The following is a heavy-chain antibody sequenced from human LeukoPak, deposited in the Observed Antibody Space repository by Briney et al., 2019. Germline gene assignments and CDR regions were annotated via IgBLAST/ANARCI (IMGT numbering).Heavy chain of an antibody. Sequence: ASVNVSCKASGYTFTGYYMHWVRQAPGQGLEWMGWINPNSGGTNYAQKFQGRVTMTRDTSISTAYMELSRLRSDDTAVYYCARGSGSYYAYHYYYMDVWGKGTTVTVSS. CDR3: ARGSGSYYAYHYYYMDV. CDR2: INPNSGGT. CDR1: GYTFTGYY. J-gene: IGHJ6*03. D-gene: IGHD3-10*01. V-gene: IGHV1-2*02.